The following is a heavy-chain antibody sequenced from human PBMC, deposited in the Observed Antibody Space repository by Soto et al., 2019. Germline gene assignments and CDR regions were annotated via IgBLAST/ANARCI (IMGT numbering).Heavy chain of an antibody. V-gene: IGHV3-48*02. CDR3: ARDIYSGYSSGWYYAFDI. CDR1: GFTFSSYS. D-gene: IGHD6-19*01. CDR2: ISSSSSTI. Sequence: GGSLRLSCAASGFTFSSYSMNWVRQAPGKGLEWVSYISSSSSTIYYADSVKGRFTISRDNAKNSLYLQMNSLRDEDTAVYYCARDIYSGYSSGWYYAFDIWGQGTMVTVSS. J-gene: IGHJ3*02.